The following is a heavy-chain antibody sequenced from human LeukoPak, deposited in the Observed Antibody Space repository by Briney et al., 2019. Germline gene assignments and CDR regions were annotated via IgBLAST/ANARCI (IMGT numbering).Heavy chain of an antibody. V-gene: IGHV4-59*08. CDR1: GGSITTYY. CDR2: IYHSGNT. J-gene: IGHJ4*02. CDR3: ARHEGSYYDKSGYTFDC. Sequence: TSETLSLTCTVSGGSITTYYWSWIRQPPGKGLEWIGFIYHSGNTYYNPSLKSRVTISVDTSQSQFSLKLSSVTAADRAVYYCARHEGSYYDKSGYTFDCWGQGTLVTVSS. D-gene: IGHD3-22*01.